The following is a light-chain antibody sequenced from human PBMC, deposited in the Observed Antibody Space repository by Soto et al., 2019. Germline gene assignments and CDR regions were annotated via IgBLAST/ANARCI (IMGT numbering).Light chain of an antibody. V-gene: IGKV3-20*01. J-gene: IGKJ5*01. CDR2: GAS. CDR3: QQYGSSPIT. Sequence: EIVLTQSPGTLSLSPGERATLSCRASQSVSSSYLAWYQQKPGQAPRLLIDGASSRATGIPDRFSGSGSGTDFTLTISRLEAEDFAVYYCQQYGSSPITFGQGTRLAIK. CDR1: QSVSSSY.